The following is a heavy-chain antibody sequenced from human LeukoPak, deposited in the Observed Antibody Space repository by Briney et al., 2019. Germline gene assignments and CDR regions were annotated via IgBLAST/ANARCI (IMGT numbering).Heavy chain of an antibody. J-gene: IGHJ3*01. D-gene: IGHD2-2*01. Sequence: QTGGSLRLSCAASVFTFSDYAMHWVRQAPGKGLEWVSVMSYNGNNKYYTDSVKGRFTISRDNSKNTLYLQMNTLRAEDTAVYYCARPQYCSTTSCLWTFDVWGQGAMVTVAS. V-gene: IGHV3-30*04. CDR3: ARPQYCSTTSCLWTFDV. CDR2: MSYNGNNK. CDR1: VFTFSDYA.